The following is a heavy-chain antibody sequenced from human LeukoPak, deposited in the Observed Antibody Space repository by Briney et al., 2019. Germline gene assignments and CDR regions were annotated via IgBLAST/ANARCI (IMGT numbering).Heavy chain of an antibody. V-gene: IGHV4-38-2*01. CDR3: ARVGMITFGGVADYFDY. Sequence: SETLSLTRAVSGYSISSGYYWGWIRQPPGKGLEWIGSIYHSGSTYYNPSLKSRVTVSVDTSKNQFSLKLSSATAADTAVYYCARVGMITFGGVADYFDYWGQGTLVTVSS. CDR1: GYSISSGYY. D-gene: IGHD3-16*01. CDR2: IYHSGST. J-gene: IGHJ4*02.